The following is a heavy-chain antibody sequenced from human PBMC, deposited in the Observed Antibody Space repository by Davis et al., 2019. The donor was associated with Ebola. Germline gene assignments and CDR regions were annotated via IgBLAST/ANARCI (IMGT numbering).Heavy chain of an antibody. J-gene: IGHJ5*02. D-gene: IGHD4-11*01. Sequence: MPGGSLRLSCTVSGGSISSSYWSWMRQPPGKGLEWIGYIYHRGDAIYNPSLNSRVTISVDTSKNQFSLKLSSVTAADTAVYYCARVLTTVTTGWFDPWGQGTLVTVSS. CDR1: GGSISSSY. CDR2: IYHRGDA. CDR3: ARVLTTVTTGWFDP. V-gene: IGHV4-59*01.